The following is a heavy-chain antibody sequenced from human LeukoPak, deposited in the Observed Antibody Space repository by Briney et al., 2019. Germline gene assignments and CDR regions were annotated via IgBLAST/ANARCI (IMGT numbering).Heavy chain of an antibody. J-gene: IGHJ4*02. CDR2: IYSGGNT. Sequence: GGSLRLSCAASGFTFSSYSMNWVRQAPGKGLECVSVIYSGGNTYYADSVRGRFTISRDNSKNTLYLQMNSLRAEDTAVYYCARKTDSGGQGDYWGPGTLVTVS. D-gene: IGHD3-22*01. V-gene: IGHV3-66*01. CDR1: GFTFSSYS. CDR3: ARKTDSGGQGDY.